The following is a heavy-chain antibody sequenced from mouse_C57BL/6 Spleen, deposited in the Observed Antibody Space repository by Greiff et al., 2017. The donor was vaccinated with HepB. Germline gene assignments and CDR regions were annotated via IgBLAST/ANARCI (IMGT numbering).Heavy chain of an antibody. CDR3: ARVGDYYGSSSYYFDY. J-gene: IGHJ2*01. V-gene: IGHV1-80*01. Sequence: QVQLKQSGAELVKPGASVKISCKASGYAFSSYWMNWVKQRPGKGLEWIGQIYPGDGDTNYNGKFKGKATLTADKSSSTAYMQLSSLTSEDSAVYFCARVGDYYGSSSYYFDYWGQGTTLTVSS. CDR1: GYAFSSYW. CDR2: IYPGDGDT. D-gene: IGHD1-1*01.